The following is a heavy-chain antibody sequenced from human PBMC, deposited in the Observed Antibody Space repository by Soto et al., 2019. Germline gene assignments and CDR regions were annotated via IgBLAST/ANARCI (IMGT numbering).Heavy chain of an antibody. CDR2: ISYDGSNK. CDR3: ARDSVIMVYDILDYYYYYGMDV. Sequence: PXGSLRLSCAASGFTVSSYAMHWVRQAPGKGLEWVAVISYDGSNKYYADSVKGRFTISRDNSKNTLYLQMNSLRAEDTAVYYCARDSVIMVYDILDYYYYYGMDVWGQRTTVTVPS. D-gene: IGHD2-8*01. V-gene: IGHV3-30-3*01. J-gene: IGHJ6*02. CDR1: GFTVSSYA.